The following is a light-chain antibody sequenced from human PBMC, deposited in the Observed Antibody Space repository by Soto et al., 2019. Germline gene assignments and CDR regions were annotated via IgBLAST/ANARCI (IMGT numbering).Light chain of an antibody. CDR3: QQYNSYSWT. CDR1: QSISSW. J-gene: IGKJ1*01. Sequence: DIQMTQSPSTLSASVGDRVTITCRASQSISSWLAWYQQKPGKAPKLLIYDASSLESVVPSRFSGSGSGTEFTLPISSLQPDDFATYYCQQYNSYSWTFCQGTKVEIK. V-gene: IGKV1-5*01. CDR2: DAS.